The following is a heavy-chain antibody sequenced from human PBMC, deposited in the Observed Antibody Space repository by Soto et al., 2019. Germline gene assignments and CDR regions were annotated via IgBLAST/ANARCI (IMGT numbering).Heavy chain of an antibody. D-gene: IGHD3-16*02. CDR2: VSYDGNSQ. CDR3: ARGLSDYVWGTYRDYFDS. J-gene: IGHJ4*02. CDR1: GFTFNNYA. Sequence: PGGSLRLSCAASGFTFNNYAMHWVRQTPGKGLEWVAVVSYDGNSQYYAESVKGRSTISRDNSKNTLYLQINSLRAEDAAVYYCARGLSDYVWGTYRDYFDSWGQGTLVTVSS. V-gene: IGHV3-30*04.